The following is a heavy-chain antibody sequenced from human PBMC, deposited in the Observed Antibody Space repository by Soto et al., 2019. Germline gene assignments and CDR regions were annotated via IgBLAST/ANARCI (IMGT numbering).Heavy chain of an antibody. Sequence: QVQLVQSGAEVQKPGSSVKVSCKASGGTFSSYAISWVRQAPGQGLEWMGGIIPIFGTANYAQKFQGRVTITADESTSTAYMELSSLRSEDTAVYYCARGDMAYSSSSRNYYYGMDVWGQGTTVTVSS. V-gene: IGHV1-69*01. CDR1: GGTFSSYA. J-gene: IGHJ6*02. D-gene: IGHD6-6*01. CDR2: IIPIFGTA. CDR3: ARGDMAYSSSSRNYYYGMDV.